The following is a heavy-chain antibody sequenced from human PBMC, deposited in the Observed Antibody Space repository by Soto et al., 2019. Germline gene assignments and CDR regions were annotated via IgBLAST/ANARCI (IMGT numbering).Heavy chain of an antibody. CDR1: GYSISSGYY. Sequence: PSETLSLTCAVSGYSISSGYYWGWIRQPPGKGLEWIGTIYHSVITYCNPSLKSRVTISVDTSKNQFSLKLSSVTAADTAVYYCARGVGDGYNHFDYWGQGTLVTSP. D-gene: IGHD5-12*01. CDR3: ARGVGDGYNHFDY. V-gene: IGHV4-38-2*01. J-gene: IGHJ4*02. CDR2: IYHSVIT.